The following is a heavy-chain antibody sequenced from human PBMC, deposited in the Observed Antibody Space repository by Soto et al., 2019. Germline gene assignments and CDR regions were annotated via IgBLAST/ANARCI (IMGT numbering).Heavy chain of an antibody. Sequence: QVQLQESGPGLVKPSQTLSLTCTVSGTSISSGGYYWSWIRQLPGKGLEWIGYIYYSGSIYYNPSLRTRGIISVYTAKNQYSLKLSSLTAADTAVYYCVGAARFPGYFDYRGQGTLVTVSS. CDR1: GTSISSGGYY. J-gene: IGHJ4*02. D-gene: IGHD3-3*01. CDR3: VGAARFPGYFDY. V-gene: IGHV4-31*03. CDR2: IYYSGSI.